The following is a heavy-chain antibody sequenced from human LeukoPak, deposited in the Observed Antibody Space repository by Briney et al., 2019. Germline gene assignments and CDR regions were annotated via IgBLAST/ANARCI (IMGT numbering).Heavy chain of an antibody. CDR1: GGTFSSYA. D-gene: IGHD3-22*01. J-gene: IGHJ5*02. Sequence: GSSVKVSCKASGGTFSSYAISWVRQAPGQGLEWMGRIIPIFGTANYAQKFQGRVTITTDESTSTAYMELSSLRSEDTAVYYCWRDDSSGYYTPLSSWGQGTLVTVSS. V-gene: IGHV1-69*05. CDR2: IIPIFGTA. CDR3: WRDDSSGYYTPLSS.